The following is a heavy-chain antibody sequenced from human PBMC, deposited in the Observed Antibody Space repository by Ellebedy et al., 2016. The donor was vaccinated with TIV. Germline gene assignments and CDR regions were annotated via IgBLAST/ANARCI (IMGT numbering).Heavy chain of an antibody. CDR1: GYTFTSYY. Sequence: ASVKVSCKASGYTFTSYYMHWVRQAPGQGLKWMGMINPSGGSTTYAQKFQGRVTITRDTSTSTVYMELSSLRSDDTAVYYCARDHVGGDVWGQGTTVIVSS. D-gene: IGHD3-3*01. CDR2: INPSGGST. V-gene: IGHV1-46*01. CDR3: ARDHVGGDV. J-gene: IGHJ6*02.